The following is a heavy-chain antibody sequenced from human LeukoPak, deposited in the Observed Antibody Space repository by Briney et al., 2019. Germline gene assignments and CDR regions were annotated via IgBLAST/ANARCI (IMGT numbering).Heavy chain of an antibody. CDR2: IRYDGSNK. CDR1: GFTLSSYG. J-gene: IGHJ6*03. V-gene: IGHV3-30*02. CDR3: AKEAGYYYYYMDV. D-gene: IGHD6-13*01. Sequence: PGGSLRLSRAASGFTLSSYGMHWVRQAPGKGLEWVAFIRYDGSNKYYADSVKGRFTISRDNSKNTLYLQMNSLRAEDTAVYYCAKEAGYYYYYMDVWGKGTTVTISS.